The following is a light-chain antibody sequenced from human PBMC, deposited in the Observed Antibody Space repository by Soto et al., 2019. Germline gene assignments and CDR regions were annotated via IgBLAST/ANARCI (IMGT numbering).Light chain of an antibody. J-gene: IGKJ5*01. CDR3: QQYGGTPPIT. CDR1: QSVSSF. CDR2: EAS. V-gene: IGKV3-20*01. Sequence: EIVLTQSPATLSLSPGERATLSCRASQSVSSFLAWYQQKPGQAPRLLMYEASNRATGIPARFSGSGSGTDFTLTISRLEPEDFAVYYCQQYGGTPPITFGQGTRLEIK.